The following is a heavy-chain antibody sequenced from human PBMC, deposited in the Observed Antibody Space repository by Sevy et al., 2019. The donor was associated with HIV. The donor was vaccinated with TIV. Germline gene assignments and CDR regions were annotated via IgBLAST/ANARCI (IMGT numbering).Heavy chain of an antibody. J-gene: IGHJ3*02. V-gene: IGHV3-53*01. CDR3: AIGSVSMVIAKDAFHI. CDR2: IYSEGSK. Sequence: GGSLRLSCVASGFTVSSNYMIWVRQAPGKGLEWVSVIYSEGSKNYADSVKGRFTISRDNSKNTLYLQMNSLRAEDTAVYYCAIGSVSMVIAKDAFHIWGQGTMVTVSS. D-gene: IGHD2-21*01. CDR1: GFTVSSNY.